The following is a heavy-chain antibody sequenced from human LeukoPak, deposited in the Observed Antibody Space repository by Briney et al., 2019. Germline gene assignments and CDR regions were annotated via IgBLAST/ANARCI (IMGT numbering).Heavy chain of an antibody. CDR1: GFTFSSYA. D-gene: IGHD5-18*01. CDR2: ISSNGGST. V-gene: IGHV3-64*01. Sequence: GGSLRLSCAASGFTFSSYAMHWVRQAPGKGLEYVSAISSNGGSTYYANSVKGRFTISRDNSKNTLYLQMGSLRAEDTALYYCAKDIIWRQGYGYGTIDYWGQGTLVTVSS. J-gene: IGHJ4*02. CDR3: AKDIIWRQGYGYGTIDY.